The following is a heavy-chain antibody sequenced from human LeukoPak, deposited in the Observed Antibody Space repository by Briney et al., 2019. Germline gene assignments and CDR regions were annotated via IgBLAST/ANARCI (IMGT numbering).Heavy chain of an antibody. CDR2: ISYSGTT. D-gene: IGHD1-26*01. CDR1: GDSMSAYY. J-gene: IGHJ4*02. V-gene: IGHV4-59*01. Sequence: PSETLSLTCTVSGDSMSAYYWSWIRQPPGKGLEWIAFISYSGTTNYNPSLKSRVTISVDTSKDQFSLKLSSVTAADTAVYYCARGGASFRPFVYWGQGTLVTVSS. CDR3: ARGGASFRPFVY.